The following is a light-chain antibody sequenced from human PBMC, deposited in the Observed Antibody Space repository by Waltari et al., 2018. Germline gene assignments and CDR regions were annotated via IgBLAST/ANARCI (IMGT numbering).Light chain of an antibody. CDR3: QHYYNWPRA. J-gene: IGKJ1*01. CDR1: QSISSY. Sequence: EIVMTQSPATLSVSPGERGTLSCRASQSISSYLAWYQHKPGQAPRLLIYGASTRATDIPARFSGSGSGTEFTITITGLQSEDFAVYYCQHYYNWPRAFGPGTNVEIK. CDR2: GAS. V-gene: IGKV3-15*01.